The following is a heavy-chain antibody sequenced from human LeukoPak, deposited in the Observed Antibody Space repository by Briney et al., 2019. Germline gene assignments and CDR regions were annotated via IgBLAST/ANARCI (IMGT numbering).Heavy chain of an antibody. CDR2: INSDGSST. CDR3: ARDTDTVTTILDY. V-gene: IGHV3-74*01. J-gene: IGHJ4*02. D-gene: IGHD4-17*01. CDR1: GFTFSSYW. Sequence: GGSLRLSCAASGFTFSSYWMHWVRQAPGKGLVWVSRINSDGSSTSYAGSVKGRFTISRDNPKNTLYLQMNSLRAEDTAVYYCARDTDTVTTILDYWGQGTLVTVSS.